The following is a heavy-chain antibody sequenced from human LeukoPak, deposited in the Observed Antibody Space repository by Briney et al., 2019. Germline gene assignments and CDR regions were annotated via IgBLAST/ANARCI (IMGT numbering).Heavy chain of an antibody. CDR2: INHSGST. D-gene: IGHD2-15*01. CDR3: AVGYCSGGSCPRTDY. J-gene: IGHJ4*02. Sequence: PSETLSLTCTVSGGSISSYYWSWIRQPPGKGLEWIGEINHSGSTNYNPSLKSRVTISVDTSKNQFSLKLSSVTAADTAVYYCAVGYCSGGSCPRTDYWGQGTLVTVSS. V-gene: IGHV4-34*01. CDR1: GGSISSYY.